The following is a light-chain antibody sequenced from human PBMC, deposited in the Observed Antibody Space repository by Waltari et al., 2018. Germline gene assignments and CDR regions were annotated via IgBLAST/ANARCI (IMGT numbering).Light chain of an antibody. CDR2: DES. CDR1: QDISNY. V-gene: IGKV1-33*01. CDR3: QQYDNLPSYT. Sequence: IQMTLSPPSLSASVGARVTITCQASQDISNYLNWYQQKPGKAPKLLIYDESNLETGVPSRFSGSGSGTDFTFTISSLQPEDIATYYCQQYDNLPSYTFGQGTKLEIK. J-gene: IGKJ2*01.